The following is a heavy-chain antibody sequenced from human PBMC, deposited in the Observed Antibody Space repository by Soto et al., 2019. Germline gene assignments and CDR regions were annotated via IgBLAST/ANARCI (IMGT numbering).Heavy chain of an antibody. J-gene: IGHJ3*02. CDR1: GGSISSFY. V-gene: IGHV4-59*01. CDR2: MFYSGST. CDR3: ARHSHSASYYWAFDI. Sequence: SETLSLTCTVSGGSISSFYWGWIRQPPGLGLEWTAYMFYSGSTKNNPSLKSRVTISVDTSKKQFSLKLTSVTAADTAVYYCARHSHSASYYWAFDIWGQGTMVTVSS. D-gene: IGHD1-26*01.